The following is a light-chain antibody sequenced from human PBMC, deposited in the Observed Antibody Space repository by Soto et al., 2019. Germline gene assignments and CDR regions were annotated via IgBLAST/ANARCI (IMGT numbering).Light chain of an antibody. CDR3: QQYGSSPRT. V-gene: IGKV3-20*01. CDR2: GAS. J-gene: IGKJ1*01. CDR1: QSVSSSY. Sequence: EIVLTQSPGTLSLSPGERATLSCRASQSVSSSYLAWYQQKPGQAPRLLIYGASCRATGIPDRFSGSGSGTDFTLTISRLEPEAFAVYYCQQYGSSPRTFCQGTKVEIK.